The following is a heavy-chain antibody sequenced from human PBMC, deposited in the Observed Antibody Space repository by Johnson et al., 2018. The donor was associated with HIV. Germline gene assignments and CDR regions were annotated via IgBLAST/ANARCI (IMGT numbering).Heavy chain of an antibody. CDR2: INWNGGST. D-gene: IGHD6-13*01. Sequence: VQLVESGGGVARPGGSLRLSCEASGFTFDEYDMSWVRQGPGKGLEWVSGINWNGGSTGYADSVKGRFTISRDNAKNSLYLQMNSLRAEDTALYYCARLDVIAASGSGDAFDIWCQGTMVSVSS. J-gene: IGHJ3*02. CDR1: GFTFDEYD. CDR3: ARLDVIAASGSGDAFDI. V-gene: IGHV3-20*04.